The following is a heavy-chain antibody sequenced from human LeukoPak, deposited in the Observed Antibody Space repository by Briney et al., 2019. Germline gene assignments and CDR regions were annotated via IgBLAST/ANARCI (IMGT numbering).Heavy chain of an antibody. Sequence: SETLSLTCTVSGGSISRSSYYWGWIRQPPGKGLEWIGSIYYTGNTYHNPSLKSRVTISIDTSKNQFSLRLSSVTAADTAVYYCARLPDAFDIWGQGTMVTVSS. V-gene: IGHV4-39*07. J-gene: IGHJ3*02. CDR2: IYYTGNT. CDR3: ARLPDAFDI. CDR1: GGSISRSSYY.